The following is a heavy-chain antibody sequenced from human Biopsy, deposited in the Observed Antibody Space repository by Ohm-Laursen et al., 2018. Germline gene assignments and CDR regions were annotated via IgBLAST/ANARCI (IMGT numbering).Heavy chain of an antibody. Sequence: SETLSLTCTVSGGSIINNYWSWIRQPPGKGLEWIGYIYFTGSTNYNPSLKSRVTISVDTSKNQFSLRLSSVTAADTAVYYCARGDYFDSNGYFWFDPWGQGTLVTVSS. CDR1: GGSIINNY. V-gene: IGHV4-59*12. J-gene: IGHJ5*02. CDR3: ARGDYFDSNGYFWFDP. CDR2: IYFTGST. D-gene: IGHD3-22*01.